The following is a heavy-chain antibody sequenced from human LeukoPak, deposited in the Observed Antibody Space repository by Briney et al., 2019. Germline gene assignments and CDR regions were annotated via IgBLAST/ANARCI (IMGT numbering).Heavy chain of an antibody. CDR3: ARHGFLTTNLRRVWFDP. V-gene: IGHV5-51*01. D-gene: IGHD3-9*01. Sequence: GESLKISCKGSGYSFTSYWIGWVRQMPGKGLEWMGIIYPGDSDTRCSPSFQGQVTISADKSISTAYLQWSSLKASDTAMYYCARHGFLTTNLRRVWFDPWGQGTLVTVSS. J-gene: IGHJ5*02. CDR1: GYSFTSYW. CDR2: IYPGDSDT.